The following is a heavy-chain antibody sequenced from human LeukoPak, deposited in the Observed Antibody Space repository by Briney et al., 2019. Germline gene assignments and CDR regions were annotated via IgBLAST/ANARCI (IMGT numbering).Heavy chain of an antibody. Sequence: GESLKISCKGSGYSFTSYWIGWVRQAPGQGLEWMGWISAYNGNTNYAQKLQGRVTMTTDTSTSTAYMELRSLRSDDTAVYYCASHHGTMIVDQLDYWGQGTLVTVSS. V-gene: IGHV1-18*04. CDR3: ASHHGTMIVDQLDY. CDR1: GYSFTSYW. D-gene: IGHD3-22*01. CDR2: ISAYNGNT. J-gene: IGHJ4*02.